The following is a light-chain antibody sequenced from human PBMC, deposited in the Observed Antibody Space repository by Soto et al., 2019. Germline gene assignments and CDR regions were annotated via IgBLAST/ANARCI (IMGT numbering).Light chain of an antibody. CDR1: QRISSY. J-gene: IGKJ1*01. Sequence: DIQMTQSPSSLSASVGDRVTITCRVSQRISSYLNWYQQKPGKAPKLLIYAASSLQGGVPSRFSGSGSGTDFTLTISSLQPEDFATYYCQQSSSTPPWTFGQGTKVDIK. V-gene: IGKV1-39*01. CDR2: AAS. CDR3: QQSSSTPPWT.